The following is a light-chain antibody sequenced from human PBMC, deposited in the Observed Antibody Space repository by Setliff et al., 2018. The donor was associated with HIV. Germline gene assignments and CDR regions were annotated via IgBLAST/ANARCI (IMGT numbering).Light chain of an antibody. CDR3: QVWDSRSDHYV. V-gene: IGLV3-21*03. J-gene: IGLJ1*01. Sequence: SYELTQPPSVSVAPGKTARITCGGNNIGTKSVHWYQQKPGQAPVLVVYDDSDRPSGIRERFSGSNSGNTATLTISRVEAGDEADYYCQVWDSRSDHYVFGTGT. CDR1: NIGTKS. CDR2: DDS.